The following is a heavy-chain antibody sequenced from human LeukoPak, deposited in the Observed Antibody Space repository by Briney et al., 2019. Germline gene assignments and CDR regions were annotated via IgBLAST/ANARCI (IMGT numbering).Heavy chain of an antibody. J-gene: IGHJ4*02. D-gene: IGHD6-19*01. CDR1: GFTFSSYW. CDR2: INSDGSST. V-gene: IGHV3-74*01. Sequence: PGGSLRLSCEASGFTFSSYWMHWVRQAPGKGLVWVSRINSDGSSTSYADSVKGRFTISRDNSKNSLYLQMNSLRTEDTALYHCAKDRGWYDYWGQGTLVTVSS. CDR3: AKDRGWYDY.